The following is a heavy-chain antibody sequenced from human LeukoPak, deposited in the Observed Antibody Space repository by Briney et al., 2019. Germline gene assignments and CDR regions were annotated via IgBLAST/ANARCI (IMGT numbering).Heavy chain of an antibody. CDR3: TTVTPRFLEWLLENAVS. V-gene: IGHV3-15*01. D-gene: IGHD3-3*01. Sequence: GGSLRLSCAASGFIFSNAWISWVRQAAGTGLEWIGRIKSKSHGGKTDYAAPVKNRLTISRDDSKSTLYLDMNSLKTEDTAVYYCTTVTPRFLEWLLENAVSWGQGTLVTVSS. CDR1: GFIFSNAW. CDR2: IKSKSHGGKT. J-gene: IGHJ5*02.